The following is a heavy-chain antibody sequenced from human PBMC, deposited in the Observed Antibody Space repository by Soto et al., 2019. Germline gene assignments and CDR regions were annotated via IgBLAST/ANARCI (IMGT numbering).Heavy chain of an antibody. CDR1: GGTFSSYA. V-gene: IGHV1-69*13. CDR2: IIPIFGTA. Sequence: VASVKVSCKASGGTFSSYAISWVRQAPGQGLEWMGGIIPIFGTANYAQKFQGRVTITADESTSTAYMELSSLRSEDTAVYYCASNQLPNQYGDAFDIWGQGTMVTVSS. CDR3: ASNQLPNQYGDAFDI. J-gene: IGHJ3*02. D-gene: IGHD2-2*01.